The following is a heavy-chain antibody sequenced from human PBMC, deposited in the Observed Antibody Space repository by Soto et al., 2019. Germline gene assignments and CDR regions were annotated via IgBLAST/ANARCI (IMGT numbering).Heavy chain of an antibody. CDR1: GGNFSTYS. D-gene: IGHD2-21*01. V-gene: IGHV1-69*02. CDR2: IIPMLGIA. CDR3: TIGSWSGEVFDI. J-gene: IGHJ3*02. Sequence: QVQLVQSGAEVKKPGSAVKVSCKDSGGNFSTYSMFWVRQAPGQGLEWMGRIIPMLGIANYAQKFQGRVTITADKSTGTAYMELSSLRSEDTALYYCTIGSWSGEVFDIWGQGTMVTVSS.